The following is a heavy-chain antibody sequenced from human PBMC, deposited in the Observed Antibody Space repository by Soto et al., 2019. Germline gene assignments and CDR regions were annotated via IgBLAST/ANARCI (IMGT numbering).Heavy chain of an antibody. CDR3: AKLHSLVVILFTWFQP. CDR2: MSGSSCST. CDR1: GFTFSSYA. Sequence: GGSLRLSCTASGFTFSSYAMICVREETGQGLEWVSAMSGSSCSTYYADSVNGRFTISRDNSKYTLYVQMNSLRADDTAVYYFAKLHSLVVILFTWFQPWGQGTLVTVSS. D-gene: IGHD3-22*01. V-gene: IGHV3-23*01. J-gene: IGHJ5*02.